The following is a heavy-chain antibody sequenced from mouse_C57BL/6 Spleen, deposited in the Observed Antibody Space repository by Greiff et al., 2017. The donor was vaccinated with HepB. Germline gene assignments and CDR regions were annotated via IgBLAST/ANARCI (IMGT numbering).Heavy chain of an antibody. Sequence: VQLQQPGAELVKPGASVKLSCKASGYTFTSYWMHWVKQRPGQGLEWIGMIHPNSGSTNYNEKFKSKATLTVDKSSSTAYMQLSSLTSEDSAVYYCAPYYGSSLYAMDYWGQGTSVTVSS. CDR3: APYYGSSLYAMDY. J-gene: IGHJ4*01. D-gene: IGHD1-1*01. V-gene: IGHV1-64*01. CDR2: IHPNSGST. CDR1: GYTFTSYW.